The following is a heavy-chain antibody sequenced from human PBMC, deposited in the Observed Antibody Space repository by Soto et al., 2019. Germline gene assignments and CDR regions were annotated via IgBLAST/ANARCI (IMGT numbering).Heavy chain of an antibody. CDR2: INHSGST. D-gene: IGHD3-10*01. CDR3: ARGLIKGSMVRGVKSHYFDY. V-gene: IGHV4-39*07. J-gene: IGHJ4*02. Sequence: SETLSLTCTVSGGSISSSSYYWGWIRQPPGKGLEWIGSINHSGSTNYNPSLKSRVTISVDTSKNQFSLKLSSVTAADTAVYYCARGLIKGSMVRGVKSHYFDYWGQGTLVTVSS. CDR1: GGSISSSSYY.